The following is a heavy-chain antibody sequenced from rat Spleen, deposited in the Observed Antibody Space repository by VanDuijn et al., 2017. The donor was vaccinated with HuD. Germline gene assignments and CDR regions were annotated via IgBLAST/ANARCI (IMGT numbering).Heavy chain of an antibody. CDR1: GFTFSNYD. D-gene: IGHD2-5*01. V-gene: IGHV5S23*01. CDR3: TRGGYFRH. Sequence: EVQLVESGGGLVQPGRSLKLSCAASGFTFSNYDMAWVRQAPTKGLEWVASISTGGGNTYYRDSVKGRFTISRDTAQNTLYFQMNSPTSEDTATYYCTRGGYFRHWGQGVMVTVSS. J-gene: IGHJ2*01. CDR2: ISTGGGNT.